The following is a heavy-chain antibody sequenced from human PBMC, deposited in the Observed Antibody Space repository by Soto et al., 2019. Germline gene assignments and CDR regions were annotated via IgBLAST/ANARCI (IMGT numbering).Heavy chain of an antibody. CDR1: GGSISSTGYS. D-gene: IGHD6-13*01. CDR2: VFYSGRT. V-gene: IGHV4-39*01. J-gene: IGHJ4*02. CDR3: ARHHGYSSTPRFYFDS. Sequence: SETLSLTCSVSGGSISSTGYSWGWIRQPPGKGLEWIGNVFYSGRTDYNPSLQSRVTVSVDASKNQFSLQLISVTAADTSVYYCARHHGYSSTPRFYFDSWGQGTLVTVSS.